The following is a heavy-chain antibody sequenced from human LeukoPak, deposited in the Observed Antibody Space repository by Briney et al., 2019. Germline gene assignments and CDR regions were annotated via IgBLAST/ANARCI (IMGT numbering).Heavy chain of an antibody. J-gene: IGHJ4*02. Sequence: GGSLRLSCAASGFTFSSYWMHWVRQAPGKGLVWVSRINSDGSSTSYADSVKGRFTISRDKAENSLHLQMNSLRGEDTAVYYCARGGYRYGLGFWSQGTLVTVSS. V-gene: IGHV3-74*01. CDR1: GFTFSSYW. CDR2: INSDGSST. CDR3: ARGGYRYGLGF. D-gene: IGHD5-18*01.